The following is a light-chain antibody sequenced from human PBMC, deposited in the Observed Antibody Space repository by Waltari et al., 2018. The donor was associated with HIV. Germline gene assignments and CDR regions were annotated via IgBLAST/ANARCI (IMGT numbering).Light chain of an antibody. V-gene: IGLV2-23*02. Sequence: QSALTQPASVSGSPGQSITISCTGTNSNVGSFHFVSWYQQHPGKAPRLMIYEVTKRPSGISNRFSGSKSGNTASLTISGLQAEDEAYYYCSSYAGSNIWVFGGGTKLTVL. CDR2: EVT. CDR1: NSNVGSFHF. J-gene: IGLJ3*02. CDR3: SSYAGSNIWV.